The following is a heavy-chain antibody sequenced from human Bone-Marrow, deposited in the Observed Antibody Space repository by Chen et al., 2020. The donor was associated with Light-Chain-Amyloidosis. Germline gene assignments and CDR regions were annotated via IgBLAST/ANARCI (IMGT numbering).Heavy chain of an antibody. CDR2: INPKSGDT. D-gene: IGHD6-19*01. CDR1: GYTFTGYV. J-gene: IGHJ6*02. Sequence: QVHLVQSGAEVKKPGASVTVSCQAAGYTFTGYVMHWVRQAPGQGLEWMGWINPKSGDTVYAQKFQGRVTMTRHMSISTAYMELSGLAADDTAVYYCAPDIDYNNLAGAMGMDVWGPGTTVIVSS. V-gene: IGHV1-2*02. CDR3: APDIDYNNLAGAMGMDV.